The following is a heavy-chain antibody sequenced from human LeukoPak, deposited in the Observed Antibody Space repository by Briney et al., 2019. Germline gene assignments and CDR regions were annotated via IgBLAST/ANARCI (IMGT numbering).Heavy chain of an antibody. D-gene: IGHD6-13*01. V-gene: IGHV4-4*07. J-gene: IGHJ4*02. CDR2: IHASGST. CDR3: ARYSSNWYYFDY. Sequence: PSETLSLTCTVSGGSISSYYWTWIRQPAGKGLEWIGRIHASGSTSSNPSLKSRVTVSLDTSKNQFSLRLSSMTAADTAVYYCARYSSNWYYFDYWGQGTLVTVSS. CDR1: GGSISSYY.